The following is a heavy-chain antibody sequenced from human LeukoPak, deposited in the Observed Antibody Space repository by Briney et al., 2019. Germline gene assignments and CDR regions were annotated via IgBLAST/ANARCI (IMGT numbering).Heavy chain of an antibody. CDR3: ARDRVGTADY. D-gene: IGHD2-21*02. Sequence: SETLSLTCTVSGGSISSYYWSWIRQPPGKGLEWIGYIYYSGSTNYNPSLKSRVTISVDTSKNQFSLKLSSVTAADTAVYYCARDRVGTADYWGQGTLATVSA. J-gene: IGHJ4*02. V-gene: IGHV4-59*01. CDR2: IYYSGST. CDR1: GGSISSYY.